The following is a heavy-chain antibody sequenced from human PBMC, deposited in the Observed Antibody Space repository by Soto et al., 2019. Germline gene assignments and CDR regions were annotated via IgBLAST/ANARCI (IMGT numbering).Heavy chain of an antibody. CDR2: ISANSGDT. CDR1: GYSFTSHG. D-gene: IGHD3-10*01. J-gene: IGHJ6*03. CDR3: ARIVRGANSDYCQYIYV. V-gene: IGHV1-18*01. Sequence: QVQLVQSGAEVKKPGASVKVSCKASGYSFTSHGISWVRQAPGQGLEWMGWISANSGDTNYAQKLQGRVTVTTDTSTSTGYPELRRVTSEDTAVYYCARIVRGANSDYCQYIYVWGKGTTVTVSS.